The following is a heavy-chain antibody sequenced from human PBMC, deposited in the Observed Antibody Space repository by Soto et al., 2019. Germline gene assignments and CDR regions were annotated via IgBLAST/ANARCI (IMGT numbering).Heavy chain of an antibody. CDR2: ISYDGSNK. Sequence: GGSLRLSCAASGFTFSSYGMHWVLQAPCKGLEWVAVISYDGSNKYYADSVKGRFTISRDNSKNTLYLQMNSLRAEDTAVYYCAKGITIFGVVTVFDYWGQGTLVTVSS. CDR1: GFTFSSYG. J-gene: IGHJ4*02. V-gene: IGHV3-30*18. CDR3: AKGITIFGVVTVFDY. D-gene: IGHD3-3*01.